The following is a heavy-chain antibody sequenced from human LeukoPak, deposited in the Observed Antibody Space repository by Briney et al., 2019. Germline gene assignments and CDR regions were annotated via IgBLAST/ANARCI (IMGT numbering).Heavy chain of an antibody. CDR1: GFMFSSYS. D-gene: IGHD1-14*01. Sequence: GGSLRLSCAASGFMFSSYSMNWVRQAPGKGLEWVAVISYDGSNKYNGDSVKGRFTISRDNSKNTPSLQMNGLRAEDTAVYYCARDPKWNHVGYYYMDVWGKGTTVTVSS. CDR2: ISYDGSNK. J-gene: IGHJ6*03. CDR3: ARDPKWNHVGYYYMDV. V-gene: IGHV3-30*03.